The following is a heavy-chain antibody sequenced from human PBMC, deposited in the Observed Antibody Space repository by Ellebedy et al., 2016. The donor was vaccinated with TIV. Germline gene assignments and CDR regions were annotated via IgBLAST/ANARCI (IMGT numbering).Heavy chain of an antibody. Sequence: GESLKISCDGLGYTFTNYWITWVRQMPGKGLERMGIIYPGDSDTRYSPSFHGQVTISADKSISTAYLQWSSLKASDTAMYYCARHPDDAFDIWGQGTMVTVSS. J-gene: IGHJ3*02. CDR1: GYTFTNYW. CDR2: IYPGDSDT. CDR3: ARHPDDAFDI. V-gene: IGHV5-51*01.